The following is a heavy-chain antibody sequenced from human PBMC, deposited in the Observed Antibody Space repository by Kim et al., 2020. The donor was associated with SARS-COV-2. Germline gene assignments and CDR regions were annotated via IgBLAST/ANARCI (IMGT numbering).Heavy chain of an antibody. CDR3: ARGRDQFKSVSGGTDS. V-gene: IGHV1-3*01. J-gene: IGHJ4*02. D-gene: IGHD3-10*01. CDR2: INAGAGGT. Sequence: ASVKVSCKASGYTFSSYTIHWVRQAPGQRLEWMGWINAGAGGTKYSQDFQDRVTFTRDTSANTAYMALSSPRSEDTAVYYCARGRDQFKSVSGGTDSWGQGTLVIVSS. CDR1: GYTFSSYT.